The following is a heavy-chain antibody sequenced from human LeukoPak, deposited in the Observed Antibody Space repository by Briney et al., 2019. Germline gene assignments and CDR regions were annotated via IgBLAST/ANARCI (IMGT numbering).Heavy chain of an antibody. J-gene: IGHJ4*02. CDR1: GDSISSYY. V-gene: IGHV4-59*12. CDR3: AREVILPLNTAMVDY. CDR2: IYYSGST. D-gene: IGHD5-18*01. Sequence: SETLSLTCTVSGDSISSYYWSWIRQPPGKGLEWIGYIYYSGSTNYNPSLKSRVTISVDTSKNQFSLKLSSVTAADTAVYYCAREVILPLNTAMVDYWGQGTLVTVSS.